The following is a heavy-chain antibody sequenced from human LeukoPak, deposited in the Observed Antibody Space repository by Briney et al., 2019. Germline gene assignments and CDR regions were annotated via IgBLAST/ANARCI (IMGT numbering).Heavy chain of an antibody. V-gene: IGHV4-59*01. CDR1: GGSISSYY. Sequence: PSETLPLTCTVSGGSISSYYWSWIRQPPGKGLEWIGYIYYSGSTNYNPSLKSRVTISVDTSKNQFSLKLSSVTAADTAVYYCARGDYDSSGYLFDYWGQGTLVTVSS. D-gene: IGHD3-22*01. CDR3: ARGDYDSSGYLFDY. J-gene: IGHJ4*02. CDR2: IYYSGST.